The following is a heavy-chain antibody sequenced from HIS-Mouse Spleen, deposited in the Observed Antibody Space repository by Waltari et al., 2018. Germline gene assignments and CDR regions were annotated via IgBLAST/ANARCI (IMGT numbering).Heavy chain of an antibody. CDR3: ARVMVGWFGEFDY. Sequence: EVQLVESGGGLVQPGGSRRLSCAASGFTFSGYWMSWVRQAPGKGLEWVANIKQDGSEKYYVDSVKGRFTISRDNAKNSLYLQMNSLRAEDTAVYYCARVMVGWFGEFDYWGQGTLVTVSS. D-gene: IGHD3-10*01. V-gene: IGHV3-7*01. CDR2: IKQDGSEK. J-gene: IGHJ4*02. CDR1: GFTFSGYW.